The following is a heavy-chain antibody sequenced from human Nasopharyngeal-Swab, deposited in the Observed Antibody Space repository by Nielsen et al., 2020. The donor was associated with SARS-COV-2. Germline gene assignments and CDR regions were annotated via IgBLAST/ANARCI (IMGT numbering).Heavy chain of an antibody. CDR1: GFTFSSYE. D-gene: IGHD4-17*01. Sequence: SLKISCAASGFTFSSYEMNWVRQAPGKGLEWVSYISSSGSTIYYADSVKGRFTISRDNAKNSLYLQMNSLRAEDTAVYYCARDGDYGDYADFDYWGQGTLVAVSS. V-gene: IGHV3-48*03. J-gene: IGHJ4*02. CDR3: ARDGDYGDYADFDY. CDR2: ISSSGSTI.